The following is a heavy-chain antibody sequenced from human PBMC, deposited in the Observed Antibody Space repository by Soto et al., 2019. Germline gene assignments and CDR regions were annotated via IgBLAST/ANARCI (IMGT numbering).Heavy chain of an antibody. J-gene: IGHJ4*02. V-gene: IGHV3-7*04. D-gene: IGHD3-10*01. CDR2: IKQDGSEI. Sequence: PGGSLRLSCVASGFTFSTYAMNWVRQAPGKGLEWVANIKQDGSEINYVDSVKGRFTISRDNAKNSLYLQMNSLRVEDTAVYHCVRSSGWTGDYWGQGILVTVSS. CDR3: VRSSGWTGDY. CDR1: GFTFSTYA.